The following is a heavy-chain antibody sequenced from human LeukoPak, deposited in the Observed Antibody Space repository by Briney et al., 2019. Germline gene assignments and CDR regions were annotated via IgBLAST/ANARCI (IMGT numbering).Heavy chain of an antibody. V-gene: IGHV4-61*01. CDR3: ARAIGTSQFYFYYGMDV. CDR2: IYYSGST. D-gene: IGHD2-2*01. Sequence: PSETLSLTCTVSGGSVNSGSYYWSWIRQPPGKGLEWIGYIYYSGSTTYNPSLKSRVTMSVDTSKNQFSLKLSSVTAADTAVYYCARAIGTSQFYFYYGMDVWGQGTTVTVSS. J-gene: IGHJ6*02. CDR1: GGSVNSGSYY.